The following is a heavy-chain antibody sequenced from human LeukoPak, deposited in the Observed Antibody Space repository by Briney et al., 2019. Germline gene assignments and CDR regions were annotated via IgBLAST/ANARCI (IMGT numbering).Heavy chain of an antibody. CDR3: ARARYVNSFYAFDI. D-gene: IGHD3-9*01. V-gene: IGHV4-59*01. J-gene: IGHJ3*02. Sequence: SGTLSLTCTVSLGSISSYFLSWMRLPPGKGLEWIGYLSKSWNTNYSPPLKSRVTIFGDTSKNQFFLKLSSVTAADAAMYYCARARYVNSFYAFDIWGQGTLVTVSS. CDR2: LSKSWNT. CDR1: LGSISSYF.